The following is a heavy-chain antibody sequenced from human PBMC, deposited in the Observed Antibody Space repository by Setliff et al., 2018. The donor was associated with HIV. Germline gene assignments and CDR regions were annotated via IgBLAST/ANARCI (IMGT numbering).Heavy chain of an antibody. V-gene: IGHV4-59*01. D-gene: IGHD6-19*01. CDR1: GGSISSYY. CDR3: ARDFTGSGWYGNYYYGMDV. Sequence: SETLSLTCTVSGGSISSYYWSWIRQPPGKGLVWIGYIYYSGSTNYNPAPKSRVTISVDTSKNQFSLKLSSVTAADTAVYYCARDFTGSGWYGNYYYGMDVWGQGTTVTVSS. J-gene: IGHJ6*02. CDR2: IYYSGST.